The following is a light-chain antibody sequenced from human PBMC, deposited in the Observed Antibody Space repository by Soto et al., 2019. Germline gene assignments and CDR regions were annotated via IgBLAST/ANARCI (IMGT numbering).Light chain of an antibody. CDR2: GAS. CDR1: QSVSSN. CDR3: QQYNNWPPWT. Sequence: EIVMTQSPATLSVSPGGRATLSCRASQSVSSNLAWYQQKLGQAPRLLIYGASTRATGIPARFSGSGSGTEFTLTISSLQSEDFAVYYCQQYNNWPPWTIGQGTKVEIK. V-gene: IGKV3-15*01. J-gene: IGKJ1*01.